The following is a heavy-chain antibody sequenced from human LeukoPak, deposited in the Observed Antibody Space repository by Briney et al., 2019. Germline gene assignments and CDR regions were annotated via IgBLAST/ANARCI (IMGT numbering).Heavy chain of an antibody. D-gene: IGHD5-18*01. CDR3: ARDYVDTAMAFDY. CDR2: ISAYNGNT. Sequence: ASVKVSCKASGYTFTSYGISWVRQAPGQGLEWMGWISAYNGNTNYAQKLQGRVTLTTDTSNSTDYMELRKLRADDPAVYYCARDYVDTAMAFDYWGQGTLVTVSS. J-gene: IGHJ4*02. V-gene: IGHV1-18*01. CDR1: GYTFTSYG.